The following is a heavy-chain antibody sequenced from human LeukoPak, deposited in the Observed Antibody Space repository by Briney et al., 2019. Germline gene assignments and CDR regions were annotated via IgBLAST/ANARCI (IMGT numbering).Heavy chain of an antibody. CDR1: GFTFSSYE. CDR3: AKDRAAVAGTSAFDI. Sequence: PGGSLRLSCAASGFTFSSYEMNWVRQAPGKGLEWVSYISSSGSTIYYADSVKGRFTISRDNAKNSLYLQMNSLRAEDTALYYCAKDRAAVAGTSAFDIWGQGTMVTVSS. V-gene: IGHV3-48*03. CDR2: ISSSGSTI. D-gene: IGHD6-19*01. J-gene: IGHJ3*02.